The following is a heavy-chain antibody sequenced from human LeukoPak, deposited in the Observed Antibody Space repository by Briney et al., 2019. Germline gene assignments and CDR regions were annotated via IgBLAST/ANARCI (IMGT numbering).Heavy chain of an antibody. V-gene: IGHV3-23*01. CDR3: AITVGKYSSGWYEIDY. Sequence: GGSLRLSCAASGFTFSSYGMSWVRQAPGKGLEWVSAISGSGGSTYYADSVKGRFTISRDNSKNTLYLQMNSLRAEDTAVYYCAITVGKYSSGWYEIDYWGQGTLVTVSS. CDR2: ISGSGGST. J-gene: IGHJ4*02. D-gene: IGHD6-19*01. CDR1: GFTFSSYG.